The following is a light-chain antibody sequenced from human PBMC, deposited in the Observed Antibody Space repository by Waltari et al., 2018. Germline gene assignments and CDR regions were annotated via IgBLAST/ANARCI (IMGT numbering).Light chain of an antibody. Sequence: NFMLTQPHSVSESPGKTVTISCTRSSGSIASNYVPWYQQRPGSSPTTVIYEDNQRPSGVPDRFSGSIDSSSNSASLTISGLKTEDEADYYCQSYDTSNRVFGGGTKVTVL. J-gene: IGLJ3*02. CDR1: SGSIASNY. V-gene: IGLV6-57*01. CDR2: EDN. CDR3: QSYDTSNRV.